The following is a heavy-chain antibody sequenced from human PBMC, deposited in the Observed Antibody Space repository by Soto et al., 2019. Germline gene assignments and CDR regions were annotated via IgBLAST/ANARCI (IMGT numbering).Heavy chain of an antibody. V-gene: IGHV3-48*02. CDR1: GFTFSSYS. CDR2: ISSSSSTI. D-gene: IGHD3-22*01. CDR3: ARSGDSYDSSGYYY. J-gene: IGHJ4*02. Sequence: EVQLVESGGGLVQPGGSLRLSCAASGFTFSSYSMNWVRQAPGKGLEWVSYISSSSSTIYYADSVKGRFTISRDNAKNSLYLQMNSLRDEDTAVYYCARSGDSYDSSGYYYWGQGNLFTVSS.